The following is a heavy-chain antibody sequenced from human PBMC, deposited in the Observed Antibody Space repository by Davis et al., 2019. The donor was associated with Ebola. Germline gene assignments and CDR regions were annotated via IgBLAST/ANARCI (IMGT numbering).Heavy chain of an antibody. CDR2: ISSSGRTI. CDR1: GFTFSNYA. D-gene: IGHD3-10*01. J-gene: IGHJ4*02. V-gene: IGHV3-11*01. Sequence: GESLKISCAASGFTFSNYAMSWVRQAPGKGLEWVSYISSSGRTIYYADSVKGRFTISRDNANDSLYLQMTSLRAEDTAIYYCVRGTGEDHWGQGTLVTVSS. CDR3: VRGTGEDH.